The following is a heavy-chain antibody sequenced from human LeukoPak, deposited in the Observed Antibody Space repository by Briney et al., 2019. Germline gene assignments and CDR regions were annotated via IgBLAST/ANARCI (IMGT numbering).Heavy chain of an antibody. D-gene: IGHD6-19*01. CDR2: IDPSDSYT. CDR1: GYTFTSYW. CDR3: ARQVIAVAGTEYGMDV. V-gene: IGHV5-10-1*01. Sequence: GESLKISCKGSGYTFTSYWISWVRQMPGKGLEWMGRIDPSDSYTNYSPSFQGHVTISADKSISTAYLQWCSLKASDTAMYYCARQVIAVAGTEYGMDVWGQGTTVTVSS. J-gene: IGHJ6*02.